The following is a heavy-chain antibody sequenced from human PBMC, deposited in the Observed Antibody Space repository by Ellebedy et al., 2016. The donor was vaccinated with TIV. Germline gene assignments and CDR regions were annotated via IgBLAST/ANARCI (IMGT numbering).Heavy chain of an antibody. CDR3: AIVRPNYDSNDY. CDR1: GYTFTSYG. J-gene: IGHJ4*02. D-gene: IGHD3-22*01. Sequence: ASVKVSCXASGYTFTSYGISWVRQAPGQGLEWMGWISAYNGNTNYAQKLQGRVTMTTDTSTSTAYMELRSLRSDDTAVYYCAIVRPNYDSNDYWGQGTLVTVSS. V-gene: IGHV1-18*01. CDR2: ISAYNGNT.